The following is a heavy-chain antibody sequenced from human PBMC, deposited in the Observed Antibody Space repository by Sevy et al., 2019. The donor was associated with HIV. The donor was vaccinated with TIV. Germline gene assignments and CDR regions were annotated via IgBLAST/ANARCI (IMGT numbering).Heavy chain of an antibody. D-gene: IGHD1-26*01. CDR3: ARDIGAGSNSEPSSPPFFFYYFDS. J-gene: IGHJ4*02. CDR1: GFSLDDYA. Sequence: GGSLRLSCAASGFSLDDYAMHWVRQSSGKGLEWVAGISWNSGSIGYADSVKGRFTISRDNARNTLYLQMNNMRSEDTALYYCARDIGAGSNSEPSSPPFFFYYFDSWGQGTLVTVSS. CDR2: ISWNSGSI. V-gene: IGHV3-9*01.